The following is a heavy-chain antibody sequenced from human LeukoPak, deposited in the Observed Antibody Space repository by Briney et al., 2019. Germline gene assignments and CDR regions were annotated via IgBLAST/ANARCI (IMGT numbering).Heavy chain of an antibody. V-gene: IGHV3-23*01. D-gene: IGHD3-3*01. Sequence: GGSLRLSCAASGFTLSSYAMSWVRQAPGKGLEWVSAISGSGGSTYYADSVKGRFTISRDNSKNTLYLQMNSLRAEDTAVYYCAKEVEEYYDFWSGPNWFDPWGQGTLVPVSS. J-gene: IGHJ5*02. CDR1: GFTLSSYA. CDR2: ISGSGGST. CDR3: AKEVEEYYDFWSGPNWFDP.